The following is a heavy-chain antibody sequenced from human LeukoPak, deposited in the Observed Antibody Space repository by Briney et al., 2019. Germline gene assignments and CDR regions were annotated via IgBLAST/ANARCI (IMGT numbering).Heavy chain of an antibody. CDR2: IYSGGTI. J-gene: IGHJ6*02. D-gene: IGHD4-17*01. CDR1: GFTFSNYA. CDR3: ARDPRTTGKSNYGMDV. V-gene: IGHV3-53*01. Sequence: PGVSLRLSCAASGFTFSNYAMIWVRQPPGKGLEGGSIIYSGGTIYYADSVQGRFTISRDNSKNTVYLQMNSLRVEDTAVYYCARDPRTTGKSNYGMDVWGQGTTVTVSS.